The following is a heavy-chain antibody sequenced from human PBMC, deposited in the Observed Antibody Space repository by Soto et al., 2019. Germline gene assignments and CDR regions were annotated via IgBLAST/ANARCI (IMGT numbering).Heavy chain of an antibody. CDR2: IYXSGST. Sequence: SXTPSLTCTVSGGSIRSYYWSWIRQPPGKGLEWXGYIYXSGSTNYNHSXXSRVTISXXKSKNQLSLKLSSVTAADTAVYYCARYGDYFDYCGQGTLVTVSS. J-gene: IGHJ4*02. D-gene: IGHD4-17*01. CDR1: GGSIRSYY. CDR3: ARYGDYFDY. V-gene: IGHV4-59*01.